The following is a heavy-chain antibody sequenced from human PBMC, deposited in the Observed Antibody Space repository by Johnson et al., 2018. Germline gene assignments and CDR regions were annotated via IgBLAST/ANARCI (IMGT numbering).Heavy chain of an antibody. CDR1: GFTFGDYA. CDR2: IRSKAYGGTT. J-gene: IGHJ6*02. CDR3: TRDNGLNDYSNYDYYDYGMDV. V-gene: IGHV3-49*05. D-gene: IGHD4-11*01. Sequence: VQLVESGGGLVKXGRSLRLSCTASGFTFGDYAMSWFRQAPGKGLEWVGFIRSKAYGGTTEYAASVKGRFTISRDDSKSIAYPQMNSLKTEDTAVYYGTRDNGLNDYSNYDYYDYGMDVWGQGTTVTVSS.